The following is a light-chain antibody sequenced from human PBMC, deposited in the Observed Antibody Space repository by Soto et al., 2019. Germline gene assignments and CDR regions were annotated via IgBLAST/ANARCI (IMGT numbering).Light chain of an antibody. V-gene: IGKV3-11*01. CDR3: QQYNNWPT. CDR2: DAS. J-gene: IGKJ5*01. Sequence: EIVLTQSPATPSLSPGERATLSCRASQSVSSYLSWYQQKPGQAPRLLIYDASNRATGIPARFSGSGSGTDFTLTISRLEPEDFAVFFCQQYNNWPTFGQGTRLEIK. CDR1: QSVSSY.